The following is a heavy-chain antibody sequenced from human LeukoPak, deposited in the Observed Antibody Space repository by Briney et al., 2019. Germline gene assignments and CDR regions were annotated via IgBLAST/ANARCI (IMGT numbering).Heavy chain of an antibody. CDR3: ARPPELGYCSSTSCLYYMDV. J-gene: IGHJ6*03. CDR1: GGSFSGYY. CDR2: INHSGST. Sequence: SETLSLTCAVYGGSFSGYYWSWIRQPPGKGLEWIGEINHSGSTNYNPSLKSRVTISVDTSKNQFSLKLSSVTAADTAVYYCARPPELGYCSSTSCLYYMDVWGKGTTVTVSS. V-gene: IGHV4-34*01. D-gene: IGHD2-2*01.